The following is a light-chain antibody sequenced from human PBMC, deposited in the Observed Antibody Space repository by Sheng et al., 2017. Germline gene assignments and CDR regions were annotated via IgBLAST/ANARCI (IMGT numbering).Light chain of an antibody. V-gene: IGLV3-21*04. CDR1: NIGTKS. J-gene: IGLJ1*01. Sequence: SYELTQPPSVSVAPGKTASISCGGYNIGTKSVHWYQQKPGQAPVLVIYSDSDRPSGIPERFSGSNSGNAATLTISGVEAGDEADYYCHVWDSDSDHYVFGPGTKVTVL. CDR3: HVWDSDSDHYV. CDR2: SDS.